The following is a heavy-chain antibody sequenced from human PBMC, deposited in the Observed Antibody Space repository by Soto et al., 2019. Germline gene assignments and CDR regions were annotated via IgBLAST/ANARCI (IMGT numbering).Heavy chain of an antibody. CDR3: ACDRGNWNDVARAGDAFDI. D-gene: IGHD1-1*01. CDR2: ISYDGSNK. V-gene: IGHV3-30*03. CDR1: GFTFSSYG. J-gene: IGHJ3*02. Sequence: GGSLRLSCAASGFTFSSYGMHWVRQAPGKGLEWVAVISYDGSNKYYADTVKGRFTISRDNSKNTLYLQMNSLRAEDTAVYYCACDRGNWNDVARAGDAFDIWGQGTMVTVSS.